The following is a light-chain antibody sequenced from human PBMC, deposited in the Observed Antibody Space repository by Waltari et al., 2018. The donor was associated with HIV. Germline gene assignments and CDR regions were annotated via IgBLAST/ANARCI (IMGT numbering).Light chain of an antibody. CDR1: SRDVGGYTY. V-gene: IGLV2-14*01. CDR3: SSYTSSRTLV. J-gene: IGLJ3*02. CDR2: EVN. Sequence: QSALTQPASVSGSPGQSITISCTGSSRDVGGYTYVPGYQQHPDKAPKLVIFEVNKRPSGVSNRFSGSKSGNTASLTISGLQAEDEADYYCSSYTSSRTLVFGGGTKLTVL.